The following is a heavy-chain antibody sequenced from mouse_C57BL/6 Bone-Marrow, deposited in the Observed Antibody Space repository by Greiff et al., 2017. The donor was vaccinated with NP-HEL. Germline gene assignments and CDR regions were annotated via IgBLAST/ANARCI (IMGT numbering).Heavy chain of an antibody. V-gene: IGHV1-4*01. Sequence: QVHVKQSGAELARPGASVKMSCKASGYTFTSYTMHWVKQRPGQGLEWIGYINPSSGYTKYNQKFKDKATLTADKSSSTAYMQLSSLTSEDSAVYYCARGGGFAYWGQGTLVTVSA. CDR2: INPSSGYT. CDR1: GYTFTSYT. CDR3: ARGGGFAY. J-gene: IGHJ3*01.